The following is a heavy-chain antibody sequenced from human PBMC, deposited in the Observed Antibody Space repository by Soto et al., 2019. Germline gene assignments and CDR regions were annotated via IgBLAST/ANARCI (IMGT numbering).Heavy chain of an antibody. CDR2: INPEGSAE. J-gene: IGHJ4*03. V-gene: IGHV3-7*02. CDR1: GFTFSSSW. CDR3: ARHGGCCFAL. Sequence: EMQLVESGGALVQPGGSLRLSCAASGFTFSSSWMAWVRQAPGKGLEWVANINPEGSAEYYVDSVKGRFTISRDNAKNTLDLQRNSLRVEATALYYCARHGGCCFALWRQGTLVSISS.